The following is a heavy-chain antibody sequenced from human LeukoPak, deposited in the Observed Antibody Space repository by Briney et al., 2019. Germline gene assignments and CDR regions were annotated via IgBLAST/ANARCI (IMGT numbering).Heavy chain of an antibody. V-gene: IGHV3-48*01. J-gene: IGHJ4*02. CDR1: GFTFSSYS. Sequence: PGGSLRLSCAASGFTFSSYSMNWVRQAPGKGLEWVSYISSSSSTIYYADSVKGRLTISRDNAKNSLYLQMNSLRAEDTDVYYCARGFTGYSGYDSGGLFDYWGQGTLVTVSS. CDR3: ARGFTGYSGYDSGGLFDY. D-gene: IGHD5-12*01. CDR2: ISSSSSTI.